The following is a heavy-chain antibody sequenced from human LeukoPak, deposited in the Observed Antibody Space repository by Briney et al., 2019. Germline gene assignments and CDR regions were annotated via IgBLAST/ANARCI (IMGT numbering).Heavy chain of an antibody. CDR3: ARDYIAANWFDP. Sequence: SETLSLTCTVSGGSISSGSYYWSWIRQPAGKGLEWTGRIYTSGSTNYNPSLKSRVTISVDTSKNQFSLKLSSVTAADTAVYYCARDYIAANWFDPWGQGTLVTVSS. J-gene: IGHJ5*02. CDR2: IYTSGST. V-gene: IGHV4-61*02. CDR1: GGSISSGSYY. D-gene: IGHD5-12*01.